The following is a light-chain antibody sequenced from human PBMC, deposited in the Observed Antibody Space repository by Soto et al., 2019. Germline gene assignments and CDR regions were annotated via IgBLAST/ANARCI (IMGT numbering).Light chain of an antibody. J-gene: IGKJ4*02. CDR2: GAS. CDR3: QQFHSFYRT. CDR1: QSISDT. V-gene: IGKV3D-15*01. Sequence: EIVLTQSPATLSVSPGERATLSCRASQSISDTLAWYQQKPGQAPRLLIYGASSRATGIPDRFSGSGSGTEFTLTISSLQPEDLATYDCQQFHSFYRTVGPGTTVELK.